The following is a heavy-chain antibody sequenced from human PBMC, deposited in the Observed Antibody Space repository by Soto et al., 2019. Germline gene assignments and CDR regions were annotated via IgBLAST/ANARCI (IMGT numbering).Heavy chain of an antibody. D-gene: IGHD1-1*01. CDR2: IVSSGIST. Sequence: EVQLLESGGGLVQPGGSLRLSCAASGFSFSSYAMTWVRQAPGKGLEWVSGIVSSGISTYYADSVKGRFTISRDNSKNTLYLQMNSLRAEDTAIYYCAKTFTSRWNDFDYWGQGALVTVSS. J-gene: IGHJ4*02. V-gene: IGHV3-23*01. CDR1: GFSFSSYA. CDR3: AKTFTSRWNDFDY.